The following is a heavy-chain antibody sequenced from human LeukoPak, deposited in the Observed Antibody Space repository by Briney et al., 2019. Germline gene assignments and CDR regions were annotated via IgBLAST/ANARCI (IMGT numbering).Heavy chain of an antibody. CDR1: GFTFSSYA. D-gene: IGHD2-2*01. J-gene: IGHJ6*03. Sequence: GSLRLSCAASGFTFSSYAMSWVRQAPGKGLEWVSAISGSGGSTYYADSVKGRFTIPRDNSKNTLYLQMNSLRAEDTAVYYCAKPKDIVVVPAGGIYYYYYMDVWGKGTTVTVSS. CDR3: AKPKDIVVVPAGGIYYYYYMDV. CDR2: ISGSGGST. V-gene: IGHV3-23*01.